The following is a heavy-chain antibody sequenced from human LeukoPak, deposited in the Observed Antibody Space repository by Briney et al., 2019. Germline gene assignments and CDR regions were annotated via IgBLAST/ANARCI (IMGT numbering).Heavy chain of an antibody. CDR1: GFPFSDSW. CDR3: AKGGRVTTVGTRYKYYFDY. D-gene: IGHD4-23*01. CDR2: INGDGSST. J-gene: IGHJ4*02. Sequence: PGGSLKLSCAASGFPFSDSWMHWVRQTPGKALVWVARINGDGSSTHYADFVEGRFTISRDNAKNTLYLQINSLRVEDTAVYYCAKGGRVTTVGTRYKYYFDYWGQGTLVTVSS. V-gene: IGHV3-74*01.